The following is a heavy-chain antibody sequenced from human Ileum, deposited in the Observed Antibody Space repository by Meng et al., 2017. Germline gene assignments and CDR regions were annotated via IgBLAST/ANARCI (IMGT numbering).Heavy chain of an antibody. D-gene: IGHD6-25*01. J-gene: IGHJ4*02. CDR3: AREAHLAAFGH. Sequence: QVPLQPPGPGVVKPSQTLPLTCAISGDSLFNNSATWTWVRQSPSRGLEWMGRTYYRSKWYNDYALSVNSRITVNPDTSKNQISLQLNSVTPDDTAVYYCAREAHLAAFGHWGQGTLVTVSS. V-gene: IGHV6-1*01. CDR2: TYYRSKWYN. CDR1: GDSLFNNSAT.